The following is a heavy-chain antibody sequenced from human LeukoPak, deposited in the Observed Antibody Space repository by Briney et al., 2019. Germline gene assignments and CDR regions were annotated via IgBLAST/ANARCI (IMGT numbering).Heavy chain of an antibody. CDR2: ISWNSGSI. D-gene: IGHD3-3*01. V-gene: IGHV3-9*01. CDR1: GFTFDDYA. J-gene: IGHJ4*02. CDR3: AKAGYDFWSGKPLDY. Sequence: GGSLRLSCAASGFTFDDYAMHWVRHAPGKGLEWVSGISWNSGSIGYADSVKGRFTISRDNAKNSLYLQMNSLRAEGTALYYCAKAGYDFWSGKPLDYWGQGTLVTVSS.